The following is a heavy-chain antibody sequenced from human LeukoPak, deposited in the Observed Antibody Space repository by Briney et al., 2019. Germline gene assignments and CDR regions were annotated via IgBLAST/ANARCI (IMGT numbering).Heavy chain of an antibody. D-gene: IGHD1-14*01. CDR1: GFTFSHHW. CDR3: TRNPDGRNWFDP. V-gene: IGHV3-74*01. CDR2: ISSDESST. J-gene: IGHJ5*02. Sequence: GGSLRLSCAASGFTFSHHWMHWVRQAPGKGLMCVSHISSDESSTTYAESVKGRFTISRDNRKNTLHLQMNSLRVEDTAMYYCTRNPDGRNWFDPWGQGTLLTVSS.